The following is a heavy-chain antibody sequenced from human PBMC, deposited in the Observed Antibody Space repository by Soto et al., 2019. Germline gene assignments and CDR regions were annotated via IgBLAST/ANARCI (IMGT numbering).Heavy chain of an antibody. D-gene: IGHD6-13*01. Sequence: SETLSLTCAVYGGSFSGYYWSWIRQPPGKGLEWIGEINHSGSTNYNPSLKSRVTISVDTSKNQFSLKLSSLTAADTVVYYCASIAAAGRGGYYYYMDVWGKGTTVTSP. J-gene: IGHJ6*03. CDR2: INHSGST. CDR1: GGSFSGYY. V-gene: IGHV4-34*01. CDR3: ASIAAAGRGGYYYYMDV.